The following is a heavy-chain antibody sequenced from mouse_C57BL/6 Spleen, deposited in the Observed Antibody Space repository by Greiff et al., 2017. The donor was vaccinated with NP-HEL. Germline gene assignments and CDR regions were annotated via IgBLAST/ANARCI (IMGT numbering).Heavy chain of an antibody. CDR2: ISDGGSYT. CDR3: ARESSQYYFDY. Sequence: EVRVVESGGGLVKPGGSLKLSCAASGFTFSSYAMSWVRQTPEKRLEWVATISDGGSYTYYPDNVKGRFTISRDNAKNNLYLQMSHLKSEDTAMYYGARESSQYYFDYWGQSTTLTVSS. J-gene: IGHJ2*01. CDR1: GFTFSSYA. V-gene: IGHV5-4*01. D-gene: IGHD1-1*01.